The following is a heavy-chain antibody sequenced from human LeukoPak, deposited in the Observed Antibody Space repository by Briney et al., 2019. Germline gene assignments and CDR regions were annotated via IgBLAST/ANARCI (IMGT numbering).Heavy chain of an antibody. V-gene: IGHV4-38-2*01. CDR1: GYSIGSGYY. CDR2: IYHSGST. J-gene: IGHJ5*02. Sequence: KPSETLSLTCAVSGYSIGSGYYWGWIRQPPGKGLEWIGSIYHSGSTYYNPSLKSRVTISVDTSKNQFSLKLSSVTAADTAVYYCARGILLWFGELLPWFDPWGQGTLVTVSS. D-gene: IGHD3-10*01. CDR3: ARGILLWFGELLPWFDP.